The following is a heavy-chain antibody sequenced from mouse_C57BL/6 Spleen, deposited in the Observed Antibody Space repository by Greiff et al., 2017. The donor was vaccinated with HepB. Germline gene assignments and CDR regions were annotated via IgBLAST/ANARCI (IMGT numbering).Heavy chain of an antibody. CDR3: ARQADYYGSPMDY. CDR1: GFTFSSYT. CDR2: ISGGGGNT. D-gene: IGHD1-1*01. V-gene: IGHV5-9*01. Sequence: EVKLMESGGGLVKPGGSLKLSCAASGFTFSSYTMSWVRQTPEKRLEWVATISGGGGNTYYPDSVKGRFTISRDNAKNTLYLQMSSLRSEDTALYYCARQADYYGSPMDYWGQGTSVTVSS. J-gene: IGHJ4*01.